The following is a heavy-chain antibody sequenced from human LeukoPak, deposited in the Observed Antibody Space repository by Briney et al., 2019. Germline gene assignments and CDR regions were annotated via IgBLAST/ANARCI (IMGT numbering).Heavy chain of an antibody. Sequence: GGSLRLSCEGSGFTFSINAMHWVRQAPGKGLEWLAVISYDGTKQYFADSVKGRFTISRDNVKNSLYLEMNSLRVEDSAVYYCARDHYFDISGYLDYWGQGTRVTVSS. V-gene: IGHV3-30-3*01. D-gene: IGHD3-22*01. CDR2: ISYDGTKQ. CDR3: ARDHYFDISGYLDY. CDR1: GFTFSINA. J-gene: IGHJ4*02.